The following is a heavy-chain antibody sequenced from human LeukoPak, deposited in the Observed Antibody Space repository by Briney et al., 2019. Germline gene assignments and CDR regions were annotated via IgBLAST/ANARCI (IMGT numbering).Heavy chain of an antibody. D-gene: IGHD3-10*01. Sequence: SETLSLTCAVYGGSFSGYYWSWIRQPPGKGLEWIAEINHSGSTNYNPSLMSRVTISVDTSKNQFSLKLSSVTAADTAVYYCARRLRSYYYGSGSYSPFDYWGQGTLVTVSS. V-gene: IGHV4-34*01. CDR1: GGSFSGYY. CDR2: INHSGST. J-gene: IGHJ4*02. CDR3: ARRLRSYYYGSGSYSPFDY.